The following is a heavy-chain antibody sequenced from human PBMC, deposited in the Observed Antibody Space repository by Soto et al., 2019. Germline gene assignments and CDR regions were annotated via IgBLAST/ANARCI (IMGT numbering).Heavy chain of an antibody. Sequence: SETLSLTCTVSGDSISSDDYYWSWIRQPPGKGLEWVGYIYYTGRTSYNPSLESRLTISIDTSKNHFSLKLSSVSAADTAVYYCARDRSNSPDYFDYWGQGALVTVSS. D-gene: IGHD6-6*01. CDR3: ARDRSNSPDYFDY. J-gene: IGHJ4*02. CDR2: IYYTGRT. CDR1: GDSISSDDYY. V-gene: IGHV4-30-4*01.